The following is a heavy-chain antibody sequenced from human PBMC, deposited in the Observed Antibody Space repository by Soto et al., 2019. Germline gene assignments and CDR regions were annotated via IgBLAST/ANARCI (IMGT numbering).Heavy chain of an antibody. V-gene: IGHV4-59*01. Sequence: SETLSLTCTVSGGALSNYYWSWIRQPPGKGLGWIGYIYNSGSTNYNLSLESRVTISMDTSKKYFSLKLSSVTAADTAVYYCAREGSSGVYFDNWGQGTLVTVSS. CDR2: IYNSGST. J-gene: IGHJ4*01. CDR1: GGALSNYY. CDR3: AREGSSGVYFDN. D-gene: IGHD2-8*01.